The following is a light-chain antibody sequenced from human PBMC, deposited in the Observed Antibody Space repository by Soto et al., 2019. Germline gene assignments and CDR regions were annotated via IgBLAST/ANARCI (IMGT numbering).Light chain of an antibody. CDR2: GAS. CDR3: QQYDSSPIT. V-gene: IGKV3-20*01. J-gene: IGKJ5*01. Sequence: EIVLTQSPGTLSLSPGERATLSCRASQSVSSSYLAWYQQKPGQAPSLPIYGASRRATGIPDRFSGSGSGTDFTLTISRLEPEDFAVYYCQQYDSSPITFGQGTRLEIK. CDR1: QSVSSSY.